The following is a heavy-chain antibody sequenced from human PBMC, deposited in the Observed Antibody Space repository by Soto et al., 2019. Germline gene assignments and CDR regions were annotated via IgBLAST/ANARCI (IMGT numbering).Heavy chain of an antibody. V-gene: IGHV3-11*05. D-gene: IGHD6-13*01. Sequence: QVQLVESGGGLVKPGGSLRLSCAASGFTFSDYYMSWIRQAPGKGLEWVSYISSSSSYTNYADSVKGRFTISRDNAKNSLYLQMNSLRAEDTAVYYCSSWYPPRGIDYWGQGTLVTVSS. J-gene: IGHJ4*02. CDR2: ISSSSSYT. CDR3: SSWYPPRGIDY. CDR1: GFTFSDYY.